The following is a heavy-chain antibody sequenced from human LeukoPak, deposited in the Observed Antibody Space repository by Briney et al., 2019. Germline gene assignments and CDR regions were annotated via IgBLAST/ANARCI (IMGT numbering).Heavy chain of an antibody. CDR1: GGSISSSSYY. CDR2: IYTSGST. Sequence: SETLSLTCTVSGGSISSSSYYWSWIRQPAGKGLEWIGRIYTSGSTNYNPSLKSRVTISIDTSKNQFSLKLSSVTAADTAVYYCARVSPVTTESNWGRGTLVTVSS. CDR3: ARVSPVTTESN. V-gene: IGHV4-61*02. D-gene: IGHD4-17*01. J-gene: IGHJ4*02.